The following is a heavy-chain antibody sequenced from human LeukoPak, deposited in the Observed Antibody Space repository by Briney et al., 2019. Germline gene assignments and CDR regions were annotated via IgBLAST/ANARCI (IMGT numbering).Heavy chain of an antibody. CDR3: AGDPAPNSSPPAHGGGDFDY. CDR1: GYTFTSYG. Sequence: ASVKVSCKASGYTFTSYGISWVRQAPGQGLEWMGWISAYNGNTNYAQKLQGRVTMTTDTSTSTAYMELRSLRSDDTAVYYCAGDPAPNSSPPAHGGGDFDYWGQGTLVTVSS. V-gene: IGHV1-18*01. D-gene: IGHD6-6*01. J-gene: IGHJ4*02. CDR2: ISAYNGNT.